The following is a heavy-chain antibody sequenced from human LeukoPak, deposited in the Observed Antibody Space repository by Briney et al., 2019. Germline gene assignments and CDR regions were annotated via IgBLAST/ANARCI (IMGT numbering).Heavy chain of an antibody. CDR1: GYTFTSYG. J-gene: IGHJ6*03. D-gene: IGHD6-19*01. CDR3: ARVRPPSSGGIPYYSYYKDD. Sequence: ATVNVSCKFSGYTFTSYGIICVRQAPGQGREGMGLISAYKGNTNYAQRLEGRVTIPTDTSTSTAYMELRSARCDDRAVYPFARVRPPSSGGIPYYSYYKDDWGKGTPVTVSS. V-gene: IGHV1-18*01. CDR2: ISAYKGNT.